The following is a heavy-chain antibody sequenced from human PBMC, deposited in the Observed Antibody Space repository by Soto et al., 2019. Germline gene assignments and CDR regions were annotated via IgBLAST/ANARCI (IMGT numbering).Heavy chain of an antibody. Sequence: GGSLRLSCAASGFTFSSYWMHWVRQAPGKGLEWVGRIKSKTDGGTTDYAAPVKGRFTISRDDSKNTLYLQMNSLKTEDTAVYYCTTDLDDSSSIYYYYYGMDVWGQGTTVTVSS. CDR3: TTDLDDSSSIYYYYYGMDV. J-gene: IGHJ6*02. D-gene: IGHD3-22*01. CDR2: IKSKTDGGTT. V-gene: IGHV3-15*07. CDR1: GFTFSSYW.